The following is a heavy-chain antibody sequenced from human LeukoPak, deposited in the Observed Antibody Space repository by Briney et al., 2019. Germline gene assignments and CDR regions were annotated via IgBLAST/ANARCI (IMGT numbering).Heavy chain of an antibody. CDR1: EFTFSRFG. Sequence: PGGSLRLSCEASEFTFSRFGMNWVRQAPGKGLEWVAFIQYDESLKCYLGSVKGRFATSRDNSKNTVYLQMNSLRVEDTAVYYCAKDQGVVGSYDAWGQGTLVTVSS. V-gene: IGHV3-30*02. D-gene: IGHD3-10*01. J-gene: IGHJ5*02. CDR3: AKDQGVVGSYDA. CDR2: IQYDESLK.